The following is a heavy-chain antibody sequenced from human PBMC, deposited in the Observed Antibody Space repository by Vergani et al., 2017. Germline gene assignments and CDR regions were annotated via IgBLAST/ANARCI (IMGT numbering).Heavy chain of an antibody. J-gene: IGHJ4*02. V-gene: IGHV4-39*01. CDR2: IYYSGST. CDR1: GGSISSSSYY. D-gene: IGHD6-19*01. CDR3: ARGGRQWLGRTYFDY. Sequence: QLQLQESGPGLVKPSETLSLTCTVSGGSISSSSYYWGWIRQPPGKGLEWIGSIYYSGSTYYNPSLKSRVTISVDTSKNQFSLKLSSVTAADTAVYYCARGGRQWLGRTYFDYWGQETLVTVSS.